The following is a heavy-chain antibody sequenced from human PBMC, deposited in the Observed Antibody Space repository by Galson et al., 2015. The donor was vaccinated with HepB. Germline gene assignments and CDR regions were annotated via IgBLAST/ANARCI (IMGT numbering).Heavy chain of an antibody. V-gene: IGHV4-31*03. CDR2: IYYSGRT. CDR3: ARDADGAEYFQH. CDR1: GGSILSGGYY. Sequence: LSLTCTVSGGSILSGGYYWSWIRQYPGKGLEWIGHIYYSGRTHYNPSLKSRVTISADTSETQFSLELTSVTAADTAVYYCARDADGAEYFQHWGRGTLVTGSS. J-gene: IGHJ1*01.